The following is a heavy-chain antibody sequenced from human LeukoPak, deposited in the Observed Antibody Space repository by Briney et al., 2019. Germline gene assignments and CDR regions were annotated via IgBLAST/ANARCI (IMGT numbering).Heavy chain of an antibody. Sequence: GGSLRLSCAASGFTVSSNYMSWVRQAPGKGLEWVSVIYSGGSTYYADSVKGRFTISRHNSKNTLYLQMNSLRAEDTAVYYCARGRLHCSSTSCSPSNNWFDPWGQGTLVTVSS. CDR1: GFTVSSNY. J-gene: IGHJ5*02. D-gene: IGHD2-2*01. V-gene: IGHV3-53*04. CDR2: IYSGGST. CDR3: ARGRLHCSSTSCSPSNNWFDP.